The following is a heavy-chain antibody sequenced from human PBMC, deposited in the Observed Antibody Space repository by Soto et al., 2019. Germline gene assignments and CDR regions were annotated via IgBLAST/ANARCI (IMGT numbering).Heavy chain of an antibody. CDR1: GFTFSSYG. Sequence: QVQLVESGGGVVQPGRSLRLSCAASGFTFSSYGMHWVRQAPGKGLEWVAVIWYDGSNKYYADSVKGRFTISRDNSKNTLYLQMNSLRAEHTAVYYCARDASGYSYFDYWGQGTLVTVSS. D-gene: IGHD5-18*01. CDR3: ARDASGYSYFDY. J-gene: IGHJ4*02. V-gene: IGHV3-33*01. CDR2: IWYDGSNK.